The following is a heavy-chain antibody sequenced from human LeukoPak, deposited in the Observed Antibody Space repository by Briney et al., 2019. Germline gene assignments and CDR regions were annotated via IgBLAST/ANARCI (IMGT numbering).Heavy chain of an antibody. CDR1: GFTFSSYW. CDR2: IKQDGSEK. D-gene: IGHD1-26*01. J-gene: IGHJ4*02. Sequence: QPGGSLRLSCAVSGFTFSSYWMSWVRQAPGKGLEWVANIKQDGSEKYYVDSVKGRFTISRGNAKNSLYLQMNSLRAEDTAVYYCARGYWQLGYWGQGTLVTVSS. V-gene: IGHV3-7*01. CDR3: ARGYWQLGY.